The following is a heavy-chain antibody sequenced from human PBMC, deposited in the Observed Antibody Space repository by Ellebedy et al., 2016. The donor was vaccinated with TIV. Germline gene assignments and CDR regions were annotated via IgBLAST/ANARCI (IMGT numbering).Heavy chain of an antibody. D-gene: IGHD2-15*01. Sequence: MPSETLSLTCTVSGDSIDTSTYYWGWIRQPTGKGLAWFGSFYYGGSAYYHPSLKSRVTMSLATSKKQFSLKLNSVTAADTARYYCVRGSRVEKWFDPWGQGTLVTVSS. CDR1: GDSIDTSTYY. J-gene: IGHJ5*02. V-gene: IGHV4-39*07. CDR3: VRGSRVEKWFDP. CDR2: FYYGGSA.